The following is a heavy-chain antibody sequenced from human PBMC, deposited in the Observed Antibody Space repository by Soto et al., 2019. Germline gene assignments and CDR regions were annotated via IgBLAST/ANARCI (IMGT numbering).Heavy chain of an antibody. CDR3: AKGKANTVFGVDTLFDY. J-gene: IGHJ4*02. CDR1: GFTLSSYA. CDR2: ISGNGGYT. V-gene: IGHV3-23*01. Sequence: SGGSLRLSCAASGFTLSSYAMTWVRQAPGKGLEWVSTISGNGGYTYYSDSVRGRFTISRDNSKKTLYLQMDSLKADDTAVFYCAKGKANTVFGVDTLFDYWGQGTQVTVSS. D-gene: IGHD3-3*01.